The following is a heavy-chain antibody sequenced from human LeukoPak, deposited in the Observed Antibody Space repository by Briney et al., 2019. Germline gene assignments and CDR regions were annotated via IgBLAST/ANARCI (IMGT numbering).Heavy chain of an antibody. V-gene: IGHV3-74*01. J-gene: IGHJ5*02. CDR1: GFTVSNKY. Sequence: PGGSLRLSCAASGFTVSNKYMTWVRQAPGKGLVWVSRINSDGINTSYADSVKGRFAISRDNAKNTLNLQMNSLRAEDTAVYYCARDLGQYYDTSDNWFDPWGQGTLVTVSS. CDR2: INSDGINT. CDR3: ARDLGQYYDTSDNWFDP. D-gene: IGHD3-22*01.